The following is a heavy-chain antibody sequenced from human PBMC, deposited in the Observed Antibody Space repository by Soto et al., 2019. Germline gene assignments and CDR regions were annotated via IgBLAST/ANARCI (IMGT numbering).Heavy chain of an antibody. CDR2: ISYDGSNK. J-gene: IGHJ4*02. CDR3: AGDDYTFDY. D-gene: IGHD4-4*01. CDR1: GFTFSSYG. V-gene: IGHV3-30*03. Sequence: QVQLVESGGGVVQPGRSLRLSCAASGFTFSSYGMHWVRQAPGKGLEWVAVISYDGSNKYYADSVKGGFTISRDNSKNTLYLQMNSLRAEDTAVYYCAGDDYTFDYWGQGTLVTVSS.